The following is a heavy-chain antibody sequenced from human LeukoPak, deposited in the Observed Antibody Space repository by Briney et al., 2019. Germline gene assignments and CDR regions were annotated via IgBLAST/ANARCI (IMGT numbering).Heavy chain of an antibody. CDR2: IYDSGST. Sequence: SETLSLTCTVSDYYWGWIRQPPGQGLEWIGSIYDSGSTYYNPSLKSRVTISVDTSKNQFSLKLNSVTAADTAVYYCARHYGPWGQGTLVTVSS. D-gene: IGHD3-10*01. J-gene: IGHJ5*02. CDR3: ARHYGP. CDR1: DYY. V-gene: IGHV4-39*01.